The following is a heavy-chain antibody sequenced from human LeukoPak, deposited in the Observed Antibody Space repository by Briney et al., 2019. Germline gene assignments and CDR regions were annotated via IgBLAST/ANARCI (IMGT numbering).Heavy chain of an antibody. Sequence: GGSLRLSCAASGFTFSSYAMSWVRQAPGKGLEWVSAISGSGGSTYYADSVKGRLTISRDNSKNTLYLQMNSLRAEDTAVYYCAKRQVWFGEFYTDYWGQGTLVTVSS. D-gene: IGHD3-10*01. V-gene: IGHV3-23*01. CDR3: AKRQVWFGEFYTDY. CDR1: GFTFSSYA. CDR2: ISGSGGST. J-gene: IGHJ4*02.